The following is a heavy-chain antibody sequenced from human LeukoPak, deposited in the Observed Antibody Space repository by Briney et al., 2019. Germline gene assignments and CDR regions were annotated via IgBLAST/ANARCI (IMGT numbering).Heavy chain of an antibody. J-gene: IGHJ4*02. CDR1: GFTFSSYA. CDR3: AKGTTVTTYSHFDY. D-gene: IGHD4-17*01. V-gene: IGHV3-30*02. Sequence: GGSLRLSCAASGFTFSSYAMHWARQAPGKGLEWVAFLRYDGSNKYYADSVRGRFTISRDNSKNTLYLQMNSLRAEDTAVYYCAKGTTVTTYSHFDYWGQGTLVTVSS. CDR2: LRYDGSNK.